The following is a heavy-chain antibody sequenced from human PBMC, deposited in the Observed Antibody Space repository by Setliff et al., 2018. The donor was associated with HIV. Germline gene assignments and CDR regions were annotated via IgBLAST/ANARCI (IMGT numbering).Heavy chain of an antibody. CDR1: GFTFSDYE. Sequence: GGSLRLSCVASGFTFSDYELNWVRQAPGKRPEWLAYIGASGRTMYYADSVRGRFTVSRENAKNSLYLQLNSLRDEDTAVYYCARDQSGPDPGIPDYFYGMDVWGQGTTVTVSS. V-gene: IGHV3-48*03. J-gene: IGHJ6*02. D-gene: IGHD1-20*01. CDR2: IGASGRTM. CDR3: ARDQSGPDPGIPDYFYGMDV.